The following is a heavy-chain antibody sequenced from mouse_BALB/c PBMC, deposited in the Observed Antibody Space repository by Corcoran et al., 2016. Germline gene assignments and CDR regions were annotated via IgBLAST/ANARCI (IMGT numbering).Heavy chain of an antibody. CDR3: ARNYRYDEYYAMDY. J-gene: IGHJ4*01. V-gene: IGHV1S135*01. D-gene: IGHD2-14*01. CDR1: GYSFTGYN. CDR2: IDPYNGGT. Sequence: EVQLQQSGPELGKPGASVKISCKASGYSFTGYNMYWVKQSHRKSLEWIGYIDPYNGGTSYNQKSKGKATLTVDKSSSTDYMHLNSLTSEDSAIYYCARNYRYDEYYAMDYWGQGTSVTVSS.